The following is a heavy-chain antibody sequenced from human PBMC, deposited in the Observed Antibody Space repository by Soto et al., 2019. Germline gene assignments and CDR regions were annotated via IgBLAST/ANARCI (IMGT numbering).Heavy chain of an antibody. J-gene: IGHJ6*02. CDR1: GGSISSYY. CDR3: ARDYSGSTSSRYYYGMDV. D-gene: IGHD2-2*01. V-gene: IGHV4-59*01. Sequence: SETLSLTCTVSGGSISSYYWSWIRQPPGKGLEWIGYIYYSGSTNYNPSLKSRVTISVDTSKNQFCLKLSSVTAADTAVYYCARDYSGSTSSRYYYGMDVWGQGTTVTVSS. CDR2: IYYSGST.